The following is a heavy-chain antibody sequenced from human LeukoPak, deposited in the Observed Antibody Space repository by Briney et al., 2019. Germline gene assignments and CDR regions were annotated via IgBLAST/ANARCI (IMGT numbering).Heavy chain of an antibody. D-gene: IGHD1-26*01. CDR3: ARDIRGATVSWYYGMDV. Sequence: ASVKVSCKTSGYAFRNYGVTWVRQAPGQGLEWMGWISAYNGNTNYAQSLQGRATMTTDTSTSTAYMELRSLRSDDTALYYCARDIRGATVSWYYGMDVWGQGTTVTVSS. CDR2: ISAYNGNT. J-gene: IGHJ6*02. V-gene: IGHV1-18*01. CDR1: GYAFRNYG.